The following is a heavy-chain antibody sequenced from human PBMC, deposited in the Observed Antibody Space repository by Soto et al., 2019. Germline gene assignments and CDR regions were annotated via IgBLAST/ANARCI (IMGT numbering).Heavy chain of an antibody. Sequence: PGGSLRLSCAASGVTVSSNYMSWVRQAPGKGLEWVSVIYSGGSTYYADSVKGRFTISRDNSKNTLYLQMNSLRAEDTAVYYCARDTIEDYYYYYGMDIWGQGTTITVS. CDR2: IYSGGST. CDR1: GVTVSSNY. D-gene: IGHD3-9*01. J-gene: IGHJ6*02. V-gene: IGHV3-66*01. CDR3: ARDTIEDYYYYYGMDI.